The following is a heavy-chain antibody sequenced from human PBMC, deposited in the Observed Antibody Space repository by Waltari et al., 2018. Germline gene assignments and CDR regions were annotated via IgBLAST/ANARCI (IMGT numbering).Heavy chain of an antibody. Sequence: QVQLVQSGAEVKKPGASVKVSCKASGYTFTGYYMHWVRQAPGQGLEWMGRSNPNSGGTNYAQKFQGRVTMTMDTSISTAYMELSRLRSDDTAVYYCAIQYCSSTSCYGYYFDYWGQGTLVTVSS. CDR3: AIQYCSSTSCYGYYFDY. CDR1: GYTFTGYY. J-gene: IGHJ4*02. D-gene: IGHD2-2*01. V-gene: IGHV1-2*06. CDR2: SNPNSGGT.